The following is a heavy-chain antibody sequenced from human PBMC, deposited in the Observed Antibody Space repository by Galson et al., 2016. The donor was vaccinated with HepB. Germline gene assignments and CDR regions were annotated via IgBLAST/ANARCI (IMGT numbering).Heavy chain of an antibody. J-gene: IGHJ4*02. V-gene: IGHV3-23*01. Sequence: SLRLSCAASGFTFSDFAMTWVRQAPGKGLECVSTISDSGDSTVYADSVKGRFTISRDNSENTVYLQMTSLRAEDTAVYFCAKGTLPYCTGGTCYPYDSWGQGTLVTFSS. CDR1: GFTFSDFA. CDR2: ISDSGDST. CDR3: AKGTLPYCTGGTCYPYDS. D-gene: IGHD2-15*01.